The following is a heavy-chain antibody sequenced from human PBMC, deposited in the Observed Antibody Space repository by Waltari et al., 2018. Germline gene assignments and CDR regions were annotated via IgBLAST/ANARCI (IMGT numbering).Heavy chain of an antibody. V-gene: IGHV1-69*08. J-gene: IGHJ4*02. Sequence: QVQLVQSGAEVKKPGSSVKVSCKASGGTFSSYTISWVRQAPGQGLEWMGRIIPILGIANDAQKFQGRVTITADKSTSTAYMELSSLRSEDTAVYYCARDSSSWTFDYWGQGTLVTVSS. CDR2: IIPILGIA. D-gene: IGHD6-13*01. CDR1: GGTFSSYT. CDR3: ARDSSSWTFDY.